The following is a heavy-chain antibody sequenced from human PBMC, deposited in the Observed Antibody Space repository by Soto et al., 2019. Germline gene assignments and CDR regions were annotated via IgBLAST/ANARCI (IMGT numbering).Heavy chain of an antibody. V-gene: IGHV4-31*03. CDR2: IYYSGST. D-gene: IGHD3-10*01. Sequence: QVQLQESGPGLVKPSQTLSLTCTVSGGSISSGGYYWSWIRQHPGKGLEWIGYIYYSGSTYYNPSLKGRVTVSVDTSKTQFSLKLSSVTAADTAVYYCARGTVRERRFDYWGQGTLVTVSS. J-gene: IGHJ4*02. CDR1: GGSISSGGYY. CDR3: ARGTVRERRFDY.